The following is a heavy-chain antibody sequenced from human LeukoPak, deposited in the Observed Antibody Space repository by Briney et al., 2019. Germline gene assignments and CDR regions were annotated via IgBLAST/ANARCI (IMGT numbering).Heavy chain of an antibody. CDR1: GFTFSSYW. Sequence: HPGGSLRLSCAASGFTFSSYWMSWVRQAPGKGLEWVANIKQDGSDKYYVDSVKGRFTISRDNTKNSLYLQMNTLRAEDTAVYYCAKDRARGLWLDYWGQGTLVTVSS. J-gene: IGHJ4*02. CDR2: IKQDGSDK. D-gene: IGHD3-10*01. V-gene: IGHV3-7*01. CDR3: AKDRARGLWLDY.